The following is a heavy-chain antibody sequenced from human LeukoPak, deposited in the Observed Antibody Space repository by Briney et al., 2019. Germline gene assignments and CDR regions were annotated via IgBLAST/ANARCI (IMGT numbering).Heavy chain of an antibody. CDR1: GGSISSYY. CDR3: ARDRELVPEPYYFDY. D-gene: IGHD6-13*01. Sequence: PSETLSLTCTVSGGSISSYYWSWIRQPPGKGLEWIGYIYYSGSTNYNPSLKSRVTISVDTSKNQFSLKLSSVTAADTAVYYCARDRELVPEPYYFDYWGQGTLVTVSS. J-gene: IGHJ4*02. CDR2: IYYSGST. V-gene: IGHV4-59*01.